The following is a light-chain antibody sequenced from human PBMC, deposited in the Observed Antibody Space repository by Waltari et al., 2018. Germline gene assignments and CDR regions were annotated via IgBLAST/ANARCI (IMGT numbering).Light chain of an antibody. J-gene: IGKJ2*01. CDR2: AAT. V-gene: IGKV1-39*01. CDR3: QQYYSIPYT. Sequence: DIQMTQSPSSLSTSVGDRVTITCRASQTISSYLNWYQQKPGKAPKLLIYAATNLQSGLTSRFSGSGSGTDFTLTISSLQAEDVAVYYCQQYYSIPYTFGQGTKLEIK. CDR1: QTISSY.